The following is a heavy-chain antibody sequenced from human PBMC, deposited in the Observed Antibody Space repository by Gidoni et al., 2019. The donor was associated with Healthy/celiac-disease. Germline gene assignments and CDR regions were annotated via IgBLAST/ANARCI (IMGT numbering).Heavy chain of an antibody. CDR1: GFTFSSYS. CDR2: ISSSSSTI. V-gene: IGHV3-48*02. J-gene: IGHJ6*02. Sequence: EVQLVESGGGLVQPGGSLRLSCAASGFTFSSYSMNWVRQAPGKGLEWVSYISSSSSTIYYADSVKGRFTISRDNAKNSLYLQMNSLRDEDTAVYYCARAYNWNDGPHYYYYGMDVWGQGTTVTVSS. D-gene: IGHD1-20*01. CDR3: ARAYNWNDGPHYYYYGMDV.